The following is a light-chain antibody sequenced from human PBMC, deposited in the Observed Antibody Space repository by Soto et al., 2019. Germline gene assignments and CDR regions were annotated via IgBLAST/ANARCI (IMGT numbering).Light chain of an antibody. Sequence: QSVLTQPASVSGSPGHSITVSCTGTDSDVGSYKFVSWYQQHPGKAPKVIIFEVNRRPSGVSDRFSGSRSGNTASLTISGLQAEDEAEYYCCSYAGSSTYVFGTGTKVXVL. J-gene: IGLJ1*01. CDR2: EVN. CDR1: DSDVGSYKF. V-gene: IGLV2-23*02. CDR3: CSYAGSSTYV.